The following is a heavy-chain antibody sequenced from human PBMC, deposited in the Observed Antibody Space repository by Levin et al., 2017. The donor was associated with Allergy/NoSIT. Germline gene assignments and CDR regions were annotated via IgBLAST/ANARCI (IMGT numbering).Heavy chain of an antibody. CDR2: INHSGST. CDR3: ARGTYYYGSGSPRFDY. Sequence: SQTLSLTCAVYGGSFSGYYWSWIRQPPGKGLEWIGEINHSGSTNYNPSLKSRVTISVDTSKNQFSLKLSSVTAADTAVYYCARGTYYYGSGSPRFDYWGQGTLVTVSS. D-gene: IGHD3-10*01. CDR1: GGSFSGYY. J-gene: IGHJ4*02. V-gene: IGHV4-34*01.